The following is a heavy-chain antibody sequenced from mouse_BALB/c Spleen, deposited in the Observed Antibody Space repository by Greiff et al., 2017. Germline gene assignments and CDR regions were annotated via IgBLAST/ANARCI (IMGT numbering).Heavy chain of an antibody. Sequence: DVQLQESGAELVKPGASVKLSCTASGFNIKDTYMHWVKQRPEQGLEWIGRIDPANGNTKYDPKFQGKATITADTSSNTAYLQLSSLTSEDTAVYYCARSLTGDAMDYWGQGTSVTVSS. CDR2: IDPANGNT. J-gene: IGHJ4*01. CDR1: GFNIKDTY. D-gene: IGHD4-1*01. CDR3: ARSLTGDAMDY. V-gene: IGHV14-3*02.